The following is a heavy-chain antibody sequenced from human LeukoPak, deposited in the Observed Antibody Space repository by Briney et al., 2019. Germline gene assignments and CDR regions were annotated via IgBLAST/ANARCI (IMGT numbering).Heavy chain of an antibody. CDR3: ARRSSGWHGVFDY. CDR1: GGSISSYY. CDR2: IYYSGST. Sequence: SETLSLTCTVSGGSISSYYWGWIRQPPGKGLEWIGYIYYSGSTNYNPSLKSRVTISVDTSKNQFSLKLSSVTAADTAVYYCARRSSGWHGVFDYWGQGTLVTVSS. V-gene: IGHV4-59*08. J-gene: IGHJ4*02. D-gene: IGHD6-19*01.